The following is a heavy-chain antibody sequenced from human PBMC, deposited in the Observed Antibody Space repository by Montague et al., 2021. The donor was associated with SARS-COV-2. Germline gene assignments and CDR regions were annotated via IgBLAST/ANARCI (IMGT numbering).Heavy chain of an antibody. CDR3: ARESRFGIPERFEW. V-gene: IGHV4-59*12. J-gene: IGHJ4*02. CDR2: INYSGTS. CDR1: DDSISGYY. D-gene: IGHD3-10*01. Sequence: SETLSLTCSINDDSISGYYWAWIRQPPGKGLEWIGFINYSGTSTYSPSLKSRVTITIDTSKKQFSLRLTSLTPADTAVYLCARESRFGIPERFEWWGQGTQVTVSS.